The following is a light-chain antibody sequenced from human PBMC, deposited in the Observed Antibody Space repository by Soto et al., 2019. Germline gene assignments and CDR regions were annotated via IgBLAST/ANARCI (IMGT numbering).Light chain of an antibody. V-gene: IGKV3-15*01. CDR1: QSVSSN. CDR2: GAS. Sequence: EIVMTQSPATLSVSPGERATRSCRASQSVSSNLAWYQQKPGQTPRLLIYGASTRATGIPARFSGSGSGTEFTLTISSLQSEDFAVYYCQPYNNWPLWTFGQGTKVEIK. CDR3: QPYNNWPLWT. J-gene: IGKJ1*01.